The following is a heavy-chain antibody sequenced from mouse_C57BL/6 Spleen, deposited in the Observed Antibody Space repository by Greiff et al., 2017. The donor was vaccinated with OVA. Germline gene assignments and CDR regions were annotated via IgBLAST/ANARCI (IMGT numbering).Heavy chain of an antibody. V-gene: IGHV1-82*01. CDR1: GYAFSGSW. J-gene: IGHJ3*01. CDR2: IYPGDGDT. CDR3: AGDGNALDY. D-gene: IGHD2-3*01. Sequence: QVQLKQSGPELVKPGASVKISCKASGYAFSGSWMHWVKQRPGQGLEWIGRIYPGDGDTNYNGKFKGKATLTADKSSSTAYMQLRSLTAEDAAVDCCAGDGNALDYWGQGTLVTVSA.